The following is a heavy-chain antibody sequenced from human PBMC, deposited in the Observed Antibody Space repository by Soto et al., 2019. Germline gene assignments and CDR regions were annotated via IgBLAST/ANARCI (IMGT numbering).Heavy chain of an antibody. CDR3: ARTDRDFYGLDV. J-gene: IGHJ6*02. Sequence: EVQLVESGGGLVQPGGSLRLSCEASGFTFRNYDMNWVRQGTGKGLEWVSGISAAGDPDYADHVEGRFTISRENAQNSFFLQMNSLRVGDTAVYYCARTDRDFYGLDVWGQGTTVIVSS. V-gene: IGHV3-13*05. CDR1: GFTFRNYD. CDR2: ISAAGDP.